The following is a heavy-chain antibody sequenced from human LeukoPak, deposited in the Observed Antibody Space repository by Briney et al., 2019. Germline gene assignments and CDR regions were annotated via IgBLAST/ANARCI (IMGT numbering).Heavy chain of an antibody. CDR3: ARGETARVDY. Sequence: SGGSLRLSCAASGFSFSSHEMNWLRQAPGKGLEWVSYISSSGSNIYYADSVEGRFTISRDNAKNSLYLQMNSLRDEDTAVYYCARGETARVDYWGQGILVTVSS. J-gene: IGHJ4*02. D-gene: IGHD3-16*01. CDR1: GFSFSSHE. CDR2: ISSSGSNI. V-gene: IGHV3-48*03.